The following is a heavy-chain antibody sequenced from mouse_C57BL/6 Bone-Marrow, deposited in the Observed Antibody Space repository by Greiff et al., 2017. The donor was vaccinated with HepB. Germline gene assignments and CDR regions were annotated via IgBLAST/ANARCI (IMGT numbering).Heavy chain of an antibody. D-gene: IGHD2-5*01. V-gene: IGHV2-5*01. J-gene: IGHJ4*01. CDR1: GFSLTSYG. CDR2: IWRGGST. Sequence: VQLQQSGPGLVQPSQCLSITCTVSGFSLTSYGVHWVRQSPGKGLEWLGVIWRGGSTDYNAAFMSRLSITKDNSKSQVFFKMNSLQADDTAIYYCASYSNYGLYYAMDYWGQGTSVTVSS. CDR3: ASYSNYGLYYAMDY.